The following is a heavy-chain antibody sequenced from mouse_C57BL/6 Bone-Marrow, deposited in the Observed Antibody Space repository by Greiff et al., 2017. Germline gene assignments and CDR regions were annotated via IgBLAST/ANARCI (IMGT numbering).Heavy chain of an antibody. Sequence: VQLQQSGAELVRPGTSVKVSCKASGYAFTNYLIEWVKQRPGQGLEWIGVINPGSGGTNYNEKFKGKATLTADKSSSTSYMQLSSLTSEDSAVYFCARSGHSHYWGQGTTLTVSS. CDR1: GYAFTNYL. CDR2: INPGSGGT. D-gene: IGHD3-1*01. CDR3: ARSGHSHY. V-gene: IGHV1-54*01. J-gene: IGHJ2*01.